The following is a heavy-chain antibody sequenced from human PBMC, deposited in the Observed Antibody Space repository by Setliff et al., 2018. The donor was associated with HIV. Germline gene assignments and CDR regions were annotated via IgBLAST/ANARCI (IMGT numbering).Heavy chain of an antibody. CDR3: ARGIPRGTVFGVVGYFDY. Sequence: GASVKVSCKASGGTFSSFITAWVRQAPGQGLEWMGGIHPIFGTTNYARDFMGRVSITADESTNTAYMELSSLRSDDPAIYYCARGIPRGTVFGVVGYFDYWGQGTLVTVSS. CDR2: IHPIFGTT. V-gene: IGHV1-69*13. D-gene: IGHD3-3*01. J-gene: IGHJ4*02. CDR1: GGTFSSFI.